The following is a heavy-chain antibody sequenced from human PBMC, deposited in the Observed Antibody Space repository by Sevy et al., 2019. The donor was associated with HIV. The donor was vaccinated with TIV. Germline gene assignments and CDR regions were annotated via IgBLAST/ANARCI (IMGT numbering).Heavy chain of an antibody. CDR2: IYTSGST. CDR3: ARSNWVTATNGFSKSYYFDY. D-gene: IGHD7-27*01. CDR1: GDSFSSYF. Sequence: SETLSLTCTVSGDSFSSYFWAWIRQPAGKGLEWIGRIYTSGSTNYNPSLKSRVTMSVDTSKSQFSLKVTSLTAADTAIYFCARSNWVTATNGFSKSYYFDYWGQGSLVTVSS. V-gene: IGHV4-4*07. J-gene: IGHJ4*02.